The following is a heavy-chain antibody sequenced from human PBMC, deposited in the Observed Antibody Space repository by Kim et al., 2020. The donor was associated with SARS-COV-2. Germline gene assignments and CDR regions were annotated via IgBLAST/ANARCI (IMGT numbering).Heavy chain of an antibody. J-gene: IGHJ5*02. CDR2: IYYSGRT. V-gene: IGHV4-31*03. CDR1: GGSISSGGYY. CDR3: ARDFRPMTTVTGWVDP. Sequence: SETLSLTCTVSGGSISSGGYYWSWIRQHPGKGLEWIGYIYYSGRTYYNPSLKSRVTISVDTSKNQFSLKLSPLTAADTAVYYCARDFRPMTTVTGWVDPWGQGTLVTVSS. D-gene: IGHD4-17*01.